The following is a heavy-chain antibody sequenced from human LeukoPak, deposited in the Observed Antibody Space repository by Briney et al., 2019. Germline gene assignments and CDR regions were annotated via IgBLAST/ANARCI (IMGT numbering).Heavy chain of an antibody. CDR3: ARRTWEWGFFDY. CDR1: GFXFSTYV. CDR2: IRGSDDGT. J-gene: IGHJ4*02. Sequence: GGSLRLSCVASGFXFSTYVMSWVRQAPGKGLEWVSTIRGSDDGTYYADSVKGRFTISRDTSKNTLYLQMNSLRADDTAVYYCARRTWEWGFFDYWGQGTLVTVSS. V-gene: IGHV3-23*01. D-gene: IGHD3-3*01.